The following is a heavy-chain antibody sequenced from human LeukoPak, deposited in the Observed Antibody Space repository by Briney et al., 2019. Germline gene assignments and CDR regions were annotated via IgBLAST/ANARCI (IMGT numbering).Heavy chain of an antibody. J-gene: IGHJ4*02. Sequence: PSETLSLTCTGSGGSLSNYYLSWIRQPPGKGLEWIGYIYTSGSTNYNPSLKSRVTISVDTSKNQFPLKLSSVTAADTAVYYCARRCGSYYYYWGQGT. CDR2: IYTSGST. V-gene: IGHV4-4*09. D-gene: IGHD1-26*01. CDR1: GGSLSNYY. CDR3: ARRCGSYYYY.